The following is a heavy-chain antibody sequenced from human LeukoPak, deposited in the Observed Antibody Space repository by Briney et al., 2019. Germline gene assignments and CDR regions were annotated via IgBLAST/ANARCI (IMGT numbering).Heavy chain of an antibody. CDR2: IYRSGTT. J-gene: IGHJ4*03. CDR3: ARPSGSYYDY. CDR1: GYSINNGYY. V-gene: IGHV4-38-2*01. D-gene: IGHD1-26*01. Sequence: SETLSLTCAVSGYSINNGYYWGWIRQPPGKGLEWIANIYRSGTTYYNPSLKSRVTISIDTSKNQVSLRLTSVTAADTAVYYCARPSGSYYDYWGQGALVTVSS.